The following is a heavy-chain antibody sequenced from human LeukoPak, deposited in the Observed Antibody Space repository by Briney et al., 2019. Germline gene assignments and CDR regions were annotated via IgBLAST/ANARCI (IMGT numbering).Heavy chain of an antibody. J-gene: IGHJ4*02. Sequence: SGGSLRLSCAASGFTVSSNYMSWVRQAPGKGLEWVSVIYSGGSTYYADSVKGRFTISRDNSKNTLYLQMNSLRAEDTAVYYCARDPAAAGSFDYWGQGTLVTVSS. CDR2: IYSGGST. V-gene: IGHV3-66*01. CDR3: ARDPAAAGSFDY. D-gene: IGHD6-13*01. CDR1: GFTVSSNY.